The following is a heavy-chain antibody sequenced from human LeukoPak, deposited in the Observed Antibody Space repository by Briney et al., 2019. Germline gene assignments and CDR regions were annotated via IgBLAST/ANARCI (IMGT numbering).Heavy chain of an antibody. CDR1: GFTFSSYG. CDR3: ARDTQYYDFWSCDY. J-gene: IGHJ4*02. Sequence: GGSLRLSCAASGFTFSSYGMHWVRQAPGKGLEWVAVIWYDGSNKYYADSVKGRFTISRDNAKNTLYLQMNSLRAEDTAVYYCARDTQYYDFWSCDYWGQGTLVTVSS. V-gene: IGHV3-33*01. CDR2: IWYDGSNK. D-gene: IGHD3-3*01.